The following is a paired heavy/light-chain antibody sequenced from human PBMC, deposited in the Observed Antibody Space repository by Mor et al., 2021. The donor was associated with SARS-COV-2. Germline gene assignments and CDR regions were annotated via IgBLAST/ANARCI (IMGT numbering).Light chain of an antibody. J-gene: IGLJ1*01. Sequence: QSVLTQPPSASGTPGQRVTISCSGSSSNIGSNTVNWYQQLPGTAPKLLIYSNNQRPSGVPDRFSGSKSGTSASLAISGLQSEDEADYYCAAWDDSLNGGVFGTGTKVTVL. CDR2: SNN. CDR3: AAWDDSLNGGV. V-gene: IGLV1-44*01. CDR1: SSNIGSNT.
Heavy chain of an antibody. V-gene: IGHV3-30*01. Sequence: QVQLVESGGGVVQPGRSLRLSCAASGFTFSSYAMHWVRQAPGKGLEWVAVISYDGSNKYYADSVKGRFTISRDNSKNTLYLQMNSLRAEDTAVYYCARDLGQQLPPYNWFDPWGQGTLVTVSS. CDR3: ARDLGQQLPPYNWFDP. J-gene: IGHJ5*02. CDR1: GFTFSSYA. D-gene: IGHD6-13*01. CDR2: ISYDGSNK.